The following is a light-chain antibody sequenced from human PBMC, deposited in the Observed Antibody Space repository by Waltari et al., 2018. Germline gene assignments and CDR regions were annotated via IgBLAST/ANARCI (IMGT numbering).Light chain of an antibody. CDR1: SSDIGFYTY. J-gene: IGLJ3*02. V-gene: IGLV2-14*01. CDR3: NSYAGSSSWV. Sequence: SALTQPASVSGSPGPSITISCTGTSSDIGFYTYVSWYQQHPGKPPHLMIFDVSERPSGVSNRFSGSKSGNTASLTISGLQAEDEADYYCNSYAGSSSWVFGGGTKLTVL. CDR2: DVS.